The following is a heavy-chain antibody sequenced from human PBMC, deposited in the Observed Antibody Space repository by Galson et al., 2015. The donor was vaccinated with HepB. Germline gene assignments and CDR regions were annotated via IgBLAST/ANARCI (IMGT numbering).Heavy chain of an antibody. Sequence: SVKVSCKASGGTLTTPVISWVRQAPGQGLEWMGGIVPMFGTSNYAQKFQGRLTIKADESTATVHMELNSLTSEDTATYYCAKNTSGLFDPWGQGTLVTVSS. V-gene: IGHV1-69*13. J-gene: IGHJ5*01. CDR1: GGTLTTPV. CDR2: IVPMFGTS. CDR3: AKNTSGLFDP. D-gene: IGHD3-16*01.